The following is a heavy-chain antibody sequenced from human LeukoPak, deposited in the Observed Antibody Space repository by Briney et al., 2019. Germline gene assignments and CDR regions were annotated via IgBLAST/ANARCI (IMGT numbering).Heavy chain of an antibody. Sequence: PSETLSLTCTVSGSSISSYYWSWIRQPPGKGLEWIGYIYYSGSTNYNPSLKSRVTISVDTSKNQVSLKLSSVTAADTAVYYCARGGRDGYNAPLNDYWGQGTLVTVSS. V-gene: IGHV4-59*01. D-gene: IGHD5-24*01. J-gene: IGHJ4*02. CDR3: ARGGRDGYNAPLNDY. CDR2: IYYSGST. CDR1: GSSISSYY.